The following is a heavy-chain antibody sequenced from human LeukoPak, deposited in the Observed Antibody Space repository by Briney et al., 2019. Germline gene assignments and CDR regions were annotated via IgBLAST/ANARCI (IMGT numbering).Heavy chain of an antibody. Sequence: ASVKVSRKASGYTFTGYYMHWVRQAPGQGLEWMGWINPNSGGTNYAQKFQGRVTMTRDTSISTAYMELSRLRSDDTAVYYCARSPRGYCSGGSCYSYGYWGQGTLVTVSS. D-gene: IGHD2-15*01. J-gene: IGHJ4*02. CDR1: GYTFTGYY. V-gene: IGHV1-2*02. CDR3: ARSPRGYCSGGSCYSYGY. CDR2: INPNSGGT.